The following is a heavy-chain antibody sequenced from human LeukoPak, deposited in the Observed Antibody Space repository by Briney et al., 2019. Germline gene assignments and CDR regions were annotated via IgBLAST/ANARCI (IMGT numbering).Heavy chain of an antibody. D-gene: IGHD6-19*01. V-gene: IGHV3-30*02. CDR3: AKNIGSGWYRAFDI. CDR1: GFTFSSYG. CDR2: IRYDGSNK. J-gene: IGHJ3*02. Sequence: GGSLRLSCAASGFTFSSYGMHWVRQAPGKGLEWVAFIRYDGSNKYYADSVKGRFTISRDNSKNTLYLQMNSLRAEDTAVYYCAKNIGSGWYRAFDIWGQGTMVTVSS.